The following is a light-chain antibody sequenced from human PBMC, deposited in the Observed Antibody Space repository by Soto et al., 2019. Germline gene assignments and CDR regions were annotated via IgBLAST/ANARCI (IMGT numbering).Light chain of an antibody. Sequence: QSALTQPASVSGSPGQSITISCSGASNDVGAYNFVSWYQHHPGRAPKLIICDVSDRPSGVSNRFSGSKSGNTASLTISGLQAEDEADYYCSSYRSGSTLVFGTGTKLTVL. V-gene: IGLV2-14*03. CDR2: DVS. CDR3: SSYRSGSTLV. J-gene: IGLJ1*01. CDR1: SNDVGAYNF.